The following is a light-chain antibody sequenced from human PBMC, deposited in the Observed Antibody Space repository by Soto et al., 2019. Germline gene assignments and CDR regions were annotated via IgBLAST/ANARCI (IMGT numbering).Light chain of an antibody. Sequence: QSALTQPASVSGSPGQSITISCTGTSSDVGIYNLVSWYQQHPGKAPKLMIYEVSKWPSGVSHRFSGSKSANTASLTISGLQDEDEADYYCCSYAGSTTLVFGGGTKLTVL. V-gene: IGLV2-23*02. J-gene: IGLJ2*01. CDR3: CSYAGSTTLV. CDR1: SSDVGIYNL. CDR2: EVS.